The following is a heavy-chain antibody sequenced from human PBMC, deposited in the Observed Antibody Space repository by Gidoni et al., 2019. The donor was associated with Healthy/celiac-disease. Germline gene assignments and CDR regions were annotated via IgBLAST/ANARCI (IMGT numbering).Heavy chain of an antibody. D-gene: IGHD3-22*01. V-gene: IGHV3-30*01. CDR3: ARTPYYYDSSALLGITMASDQNVYFDL. CDR1: GFTFSSYA. CDR2: ISYDGSNK. Sequence: QVQLVESGGGVVQPGRSMRLSCAAAGFTFSSYAMHWVRQAPGKGLEWVPVISYDGSNKYYADSVKGRFTISRDNSKNTLYLQMNSLRAEDTAVYYCARTPYYYDSSALLGITMASDQNVYFDLWGRGTLVTVSS. J-gene: IGHJ2*01.